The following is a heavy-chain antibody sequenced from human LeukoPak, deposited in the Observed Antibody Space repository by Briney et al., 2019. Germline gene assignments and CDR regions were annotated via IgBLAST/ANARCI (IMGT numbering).Heavy chain of an antibody. CDR2: ISGSGGST. CDR3: AKGIHYYDSSGSFDY. J-gene: IGHJ4*02. D-gene: IGHD3-22*01. V-gene: IGHV3-23*01. CDR1: GFTFSNDW. Sequence: GGSLRLSCAAPGFTFSNDWINWVRQAPGKGLEWVSAISGSGGSTYYADSVKGRFTISRDNSENTLYLQMNSLRAEDTAVYYCAKGIHYYDSSGSFDYWGQGTLVTVSS.